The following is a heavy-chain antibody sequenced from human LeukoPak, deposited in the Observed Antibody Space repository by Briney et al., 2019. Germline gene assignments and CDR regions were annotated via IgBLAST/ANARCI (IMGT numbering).Heavy chain of an antibody. CDR3: ARFYYGSGTQWFHP. V-gene: IGHV5-51*01. D-gene: IGHD3-10*01. CDR2: IFPGDSDT. J-gene: IGHJ5*02. Sequence: GESLKISFKGSGYIFTTYWIGWVRQMPGKGLEWMGIIFPGDSDTRYSPSFQGQVTISADKSSNTAYLQWSSLKASDTAMYYCARFYYGSGTQWFHPWGQGTLVTVSS. CDR1: GYIFTTYW.